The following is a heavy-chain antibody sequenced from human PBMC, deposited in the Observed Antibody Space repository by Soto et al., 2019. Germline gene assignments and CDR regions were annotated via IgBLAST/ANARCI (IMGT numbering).Heavy chain of an antibody. V-gene: IGHV1-69*13. Sequence: SVKFSCKASGGTFSSYASSWVRQAPGQGLEWMGGIIPIFGTANYAQKFQGRVTITADESTSTAYMELSSLRSEDTAVYYCARDRLFDTMIVAHYGMDVWGQGTTVTVSS. CDR3: ARDRLFDTMIVAHYGMDV. CDR2: IIPIFGTA. J-gene: IGHJ6*02. CDR1: GGTFSSYA. D-gene: IGHD3-22*01.